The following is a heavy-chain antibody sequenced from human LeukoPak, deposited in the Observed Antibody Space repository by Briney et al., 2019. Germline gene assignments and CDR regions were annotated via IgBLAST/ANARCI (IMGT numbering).Heavy chain of an antibody. Sequence: GGSLRLSCAASGFTFSSYAMSWVRQAPGKGLEWVSAISGSGGSTYYADSGKGRFTISRDNSKNTLYLQMNSLRAEDTAVYYCAYELVGAPDFDYWGQGTLVTVSS. V-gene: IGHV3-23*01. J-gene: IGHJ4*02. CDR1: GFTFSSYA. D-gene: IGHD1-26*01. CDR3: AYELVGAPDFDY. CDR2: ISGSGGST.